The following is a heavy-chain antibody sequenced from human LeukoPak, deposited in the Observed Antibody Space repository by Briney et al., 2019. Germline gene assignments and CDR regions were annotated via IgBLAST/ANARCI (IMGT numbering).Heavy chain of an antibody. J-gene: IGHJ4*02. D-gene: IGHD3-22*01. CDR3: ARHARNFYYYDSSFDY. CDR1: GGSFSGYY. Sequence: SETLSLTCAVYGGSFSGYYWSWIRQPPGKGLEWIGEINHSGSTNYNPSLKSRVTISVDTSKNQFSLKLSSVTAADTAVYYCARHARNFYYYDSSFDYWGQGTLVTVSS. V-gene: IGHV4-34*01. CDR2: INHSGST.